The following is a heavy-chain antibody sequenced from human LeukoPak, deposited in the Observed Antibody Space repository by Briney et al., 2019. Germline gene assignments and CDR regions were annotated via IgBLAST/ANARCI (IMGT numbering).Heavy chain of an antibody. V-gene: IGHV3-74*01. CDR3: TSDRVLYGLDV. J-gene: IGHJ6*02. CDR2: IISDGSET. CDR1: GFTFSNYW. Sequence: SGGSLRLSCAASGFTFSNYWMHWVRQGPGKGLMWVSRIISDGSETSSAESLEGRFTISRDNARNMLYLQMNSLRPEDTAIYYCTSDRVLYGLDVWGQGTTFTVSS.